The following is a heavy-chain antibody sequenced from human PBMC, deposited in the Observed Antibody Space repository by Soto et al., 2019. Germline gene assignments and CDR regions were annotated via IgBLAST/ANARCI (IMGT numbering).Heavy chain of an antibody. CDR3: AHTVKDGYNYYCFDY. Sequence: QITLKESGPPLVKPTQTLTLTCTFSGFSLSTSGVGVGWIRQPPGKALEWLALIYWDDDKRYSPSLKSRLTITKDTSKNQVVLTMTNMDPVDTATYYCAHTVKDGYNYYCFDYWGQGTLVTVSS. V-gene: IGHV2-5*02. CDR2: IYWDDDK. D-gene: IGHD5-12*01. CDR1: GFSLSTSGVG. J-gene: IGHJ4*02.